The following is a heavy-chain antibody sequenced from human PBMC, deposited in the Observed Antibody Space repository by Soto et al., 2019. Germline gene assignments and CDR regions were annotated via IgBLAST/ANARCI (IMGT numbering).Heavy chain of an antibody. J-gene: IGHJ4*02. CDR2: IASDGRAK. V-gene: IGHV3-30*02. D-gene: IGHD1-26*01. CDR3: AKDRAVRAASYYLDY. CDR1: GFTFSNYG. Sequence: PGGSLRLSCEASGFTFSNYGMHWVRQAPGKGREWVAVIASDGRAKKFANSVKGRFTISRDNSRDILFRQMYSLIPDDTVHYYCAKDRAVRAASYYLDYWGQGTLVTVSS.